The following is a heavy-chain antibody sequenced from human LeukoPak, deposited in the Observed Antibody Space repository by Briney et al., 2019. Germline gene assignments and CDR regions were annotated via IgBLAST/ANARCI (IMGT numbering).Heavy chain of an antibody. CDR3: AKNYYDSSGYPDAFDI. D-gene: IGHD3-22*01. Sequence: GSLRLSCAGSGFTFSSHAMSWVRQAPGKGLGGVPTISGSGGSTYYADSVKGRFTISRDNSKNTLYLQMNSLRAEDTAVYYCAKNYYDSSGYPDAFDIWGQGTMVTVSS. CDR1: GFTFSSHA. V-gene: IGHV3-23*01. CDR2: ISGSGGST. J-gene: IGHJ3*02.